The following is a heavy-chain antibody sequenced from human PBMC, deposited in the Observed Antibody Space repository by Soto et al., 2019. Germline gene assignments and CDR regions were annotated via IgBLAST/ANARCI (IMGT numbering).Heavy chain of an antibody. V-gene: IGHV1-8*01. Sequence: ASVKVSCKASGYTFTSYDINWVRQATGQGLEWMGWMNPNSGNTGYAQKFQGRVTMTRNTSISTAYMELSSLRSEDTAVYYCARGSMYTYYDILTGYYSSMDYYYYYMDVWGKGTTVTVSS. CDR2: MNPNSGNT. J-gene: IGHJ6*03. CDR1: GYTFTSYD. CDR3: ARGSMYTYYDILTGYYSSMDYYYYYMDV. D-gene: IGHD3-9*01.